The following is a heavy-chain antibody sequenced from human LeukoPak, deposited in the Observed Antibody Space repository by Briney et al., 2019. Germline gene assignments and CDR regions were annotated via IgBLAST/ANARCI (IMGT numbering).Heavy chain of an antibody. CDR1: GYTFTSYY. Sequence: ASVKVSCKASGYTFTSYYMHWVRQAPGQGLEWMGIINPSGGSTSYAQKFQGRVTITRNTSISTAYMELSSLRSEDTAVYYCARGVSASGSYYFYYYYYMDVWGKGTTVTVSS. D-gene: IGHD1-26*01. V-gene: IGHV1-46*01. CDR3: ARGVSASGSYYFYYYYYMDV. CDR2: INPSGGST. J-gene: IGHJ6*03.